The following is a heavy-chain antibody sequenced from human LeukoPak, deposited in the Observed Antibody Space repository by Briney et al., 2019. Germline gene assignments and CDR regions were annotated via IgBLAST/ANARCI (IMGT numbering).Heavy chain of an antibody. D-gene: IGHD3-3*01. J-gene: IGHJ4*02. V-gene: IGHV3-30*03. CDR2: ISYDGSNK. CDR1: GFTFSSYG. CDR3: ARDPPGTYDFWSGYYTEGYFDY. Sequence: PGGSLRLSCAASGFTFSSYGMPWVRQAPGKGLEWVAVISYDGSNKYYADSVKGRFTISRDNSKNTLYLQMNSLRAEDTAVYYCARDPPGTYDFWSGYYTEGYFDYWGQGTLVTVSS.